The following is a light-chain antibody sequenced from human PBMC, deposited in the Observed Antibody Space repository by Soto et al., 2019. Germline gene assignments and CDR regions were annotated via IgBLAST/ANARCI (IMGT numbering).Light chain of an antibody. CDR3: QQYTNTNNPWM. J-gene: IGKJ1*01. CDR1: QCIGSY. Sequence: IQLTQSPSSLSASVGDRVTITCRASQCIGSYLALYQQKPVEAPKLLIFAASTWQSGVASRCSGSGSGTEFTLIISGLQPDDSATYYCQQYTNTNNPWMFGQGTKVDIK. CDR2: AAS. V-gene: IGKV1-9*01.